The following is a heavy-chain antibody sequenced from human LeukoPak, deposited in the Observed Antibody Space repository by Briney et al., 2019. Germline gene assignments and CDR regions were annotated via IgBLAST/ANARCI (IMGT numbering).Heavy chain of an antibody. Sequence: GGSLRLSCAASGFTFRSYAMYWVRQAPGKGLEWVAVISYDGSNKYYADSVKGRFTISRDNSKNTLYLQMNSLRAEDTAVYYCARDLRVYYYASESYYSGGPYDYWGQGTLVTVSS. J-gene: IGHJ4*02. V-gene: IGHV3-30*04. CDR2: ISYDGSNK. CDR1: GFTFRSYA. CDR3: ARDLRVYYYASESYYSGGPYDY. D-gene: IGHD3-10*01.